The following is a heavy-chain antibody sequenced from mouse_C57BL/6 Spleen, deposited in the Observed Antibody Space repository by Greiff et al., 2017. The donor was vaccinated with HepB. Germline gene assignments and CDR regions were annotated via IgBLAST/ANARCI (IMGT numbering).Heavy chain of an antibody. J-gene: IGHJ2*01. D-gene: IGHD1-1*01. Sequence: EVKLVESGPELVKPGASVKIPCKASGYTFTDYNMDWVKQSHGKSLEWIGDINPNNGGTIYNQKFKGKATLTVDKSSSTAYMELRSLTSEHTAVYYCARRAVGSYFDYWGQGTTLTVSS. CDR3: ARRAVGSYFDY. CDR1: GYTFTDYN. V-gene: IGHV1-18*01. CDR2: INPNNGGT.